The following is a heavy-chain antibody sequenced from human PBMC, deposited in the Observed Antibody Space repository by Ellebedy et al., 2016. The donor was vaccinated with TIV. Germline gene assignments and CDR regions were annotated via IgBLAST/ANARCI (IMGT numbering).Heavy chain of an antibody. D-gene: IGHD2-2*01. J-gene: IGHJ4*02. Sequence: GESLKISCAASGFTFSGYWMSWVRQAPGKGLEWVANIKEDGSEAYYVDSVKGRFTISRDNPKNSLYLQMNNLEHEDTAVFYCASAGGRHSTGSGFYWGQGTRVTVST. CDR2: IKEDGSEA. V-gene: IGHV3-7*03. CDR1: GFTFSGYW. CDR3: ASAGGRHSTGSGFY.